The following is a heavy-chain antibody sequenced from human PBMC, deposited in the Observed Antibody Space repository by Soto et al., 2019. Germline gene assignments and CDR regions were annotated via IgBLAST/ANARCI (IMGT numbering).Heavy chain of an antibody. J-gene: IGHJ6*02. CDR2: IIPIFGTA. CDR3: GHDYQKNYYYYGMDV. D-gene: IGHD4-17*01. Sequence: ASVKVSCKASGGTFRSYAISWVRQAPGQGLEWMGGIIPIFGTANYAQKFQGRVTITADESTSTAYMELSSLRSEDTAVYYCGHDYQKNYYYYGMDVWGQGTTVTVSS. CDR1: GGTFRSYA. V-gene: IGHV1-69*13.